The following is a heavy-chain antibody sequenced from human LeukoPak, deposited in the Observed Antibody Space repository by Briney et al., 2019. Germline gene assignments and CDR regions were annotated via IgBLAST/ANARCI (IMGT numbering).Heavy chain of an antibody. CDR1: GGSISSSSYY. CDR2: IYYSGST. J-gene: IGHJ4*02. V-gene: IGHV4-39*02. D-gene: IGHD1-26*01. CDR3: AKDRGSGSYYGPHY. Sequence: SETLCLTCTVSGGSISSSSYYWGWIRQPPGKGLEWIGSIYYSGSTYYNPSLKSRVTISVDTSKNQFSLKLSSVTAADTAVYYCAKDRGSGSYYGPHYWGQGTLVTVSS.